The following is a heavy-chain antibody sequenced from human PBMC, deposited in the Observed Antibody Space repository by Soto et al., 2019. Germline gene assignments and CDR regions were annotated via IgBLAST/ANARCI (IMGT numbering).Heavy chain of an antibody. CDR2: ISWEGGSV. CDR1: GFNFDDYA. V-gene: IGHV3-9*01. J-gene: IGHJ4*02. CDR3: ARDHDEDFGYDLDYMNY. Sequence: EVQLVESGGGLVQPGRSLRLSCAASGFNFDDYAMHWVRQAPGKNMEWVSGISWEGGSVGYADSVKGRFTISRDNAXNXXYLEMNSLRSEDTALYYCARDHDEDFGYDLDYMNYWGQGTLVTVSS. D-gene: IGHD5-12*01.